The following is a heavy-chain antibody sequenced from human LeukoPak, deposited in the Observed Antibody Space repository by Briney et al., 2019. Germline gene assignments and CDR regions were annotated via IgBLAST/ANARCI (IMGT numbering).Heavy chain of an antibody. D-gene: IGHD3-22*01. V-gene: IGHV3-7*03. CDR3: ARGPVYYDSSGYYYWPFDY. CDR1: GFTFSRYW. CDR2: IKQDGSEK. J-gene: IGHJ4*02. Sequence: GGSLRLSCAASGFTFSRYWMSWVRQAPRKGLEWVANIKQDGSEKYYVDSVKGRFTISRDNAKNSLYLQMNYLRDEDTAVYYCARGPVYYDSSGYYYWPFDYWGQGTLVTVSS.